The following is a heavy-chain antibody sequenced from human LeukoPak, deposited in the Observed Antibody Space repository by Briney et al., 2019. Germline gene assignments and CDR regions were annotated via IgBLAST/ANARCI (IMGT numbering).Heavy chain of an antibody. J-gene: IGHJ4*02. Sequence: PGGSLRLSCAASGFTFSSYSMNWVRQAPGKGLEWVSYISSSSSTIYYADSVKGRFTISRDNAKNSLYLQMNSLRAEDTAVYYCARVSTRGMTTVPQGGDYWGQGTLGTVSS. CDR3: ARVSTRGMTTVPQGGDY. CDR2: ISSSSSTI. CDR1: GFTFSSYS. D-gene: IGHD4-17*01. V-gene: IGHV3-48*01.